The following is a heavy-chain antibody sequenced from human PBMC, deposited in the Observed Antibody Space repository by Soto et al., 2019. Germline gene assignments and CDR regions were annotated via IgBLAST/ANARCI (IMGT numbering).Heavy chain of an antibody. J-gene: IGHJ4*02. CDR2: INSDGSST. V-gene: IGHV3-74*01. D-gene: IGHD6-13*01. CDR3: ARERGKAAAVHFDY. CDR1: GFTFSSYW. Sequence: EVQLVESGGGLVQPGGSLRLSCAASGFTFSSYWMHWVRQAPGKGLVWVSRINSDGSSTSYADSVKGRFTISRDNAKNTLYLQMNTLRAEDTAVYYCARERGKAAAVHFDYWGQGTLVTVSS.